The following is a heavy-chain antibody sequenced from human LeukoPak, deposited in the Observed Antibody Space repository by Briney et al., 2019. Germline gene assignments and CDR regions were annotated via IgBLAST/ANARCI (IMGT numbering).Heavy chain of an antibody. CDR1: GGSISSSSYY. J-gene: IGHJ4*02. Sequence: PSETLSLTCTVSGGSISSSSYYWGWIRQPPGKGLEWIGSIYYSGSTYYNPSLKSRVTISVDTSKNQFPLKLSSVTAADTAVYYCARLKDRITRSDYFDYWGQGTLVTVSS. CDR2: IYYSGST. CDR3: ARLKDRITRSDYFDY. V-gene: IGHV4-39*01. D-gene: IGHD3-10*01.